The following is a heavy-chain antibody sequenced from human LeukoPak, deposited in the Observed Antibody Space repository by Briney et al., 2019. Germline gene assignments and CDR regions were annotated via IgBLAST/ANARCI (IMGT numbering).Heavy chain of an antibody. CDR2: ISGNSSTI. CDR1: GFTFSSYC. D-gene: IGHD3-10*01. V-gene: IGHV3-48*01. Sequence: RGSLRLSCAASGFTFSSYCMTWVRQAPGKGLEWVSYISGNSSTIYYADSVKGRFTISRDNAKKPMYLQMNSLRVEDTAFYYCARDRWFGESLPAHFEYWGQGSLVTVSS. J-gene: IGHJ4*02. CDR3: ARDRWFGESLPAHFEY.